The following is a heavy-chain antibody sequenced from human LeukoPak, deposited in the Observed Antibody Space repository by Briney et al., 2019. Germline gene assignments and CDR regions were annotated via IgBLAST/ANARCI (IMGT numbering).Heavy chain of an antibody. Sequence: GESLQISCQGSGYSFTSYWIGWVRQMPGKGLEWMGIIYPGDSDTRYSPSFQGQVTISADKSITTAYLQWSSLKASDTAVYYCARSSGSYAEIDYWGQGTLVTVSS. J-gene: IGHJ4*02. D-gene: IGHD1-26*01. V-gene: IGHV5-51*01. CDR1: GYSFTSYW. CDR3: ARSSGSYAEIDY. CDR2: IYPGDSDT.